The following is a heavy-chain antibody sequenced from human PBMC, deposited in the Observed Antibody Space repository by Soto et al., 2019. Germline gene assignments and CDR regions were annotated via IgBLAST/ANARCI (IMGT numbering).Heavy chain of an antibody. CDR2: ISSSSSTI. Sequence: EVQLVESGGGLVQPGGSLRLSCAASGFTFSSCSMNWVRQAPGKGLEWVSYISSSSSTIYYADSVKGRFTISRDNAKNSLYLQMNSLRDEDTAVYYCARVPSGVWNWFDPWGQGTLVTVSS. CDR1: GFTFSSCS. J-gene: IGHJ5*02. CDR3: ARVPSGVWNWFDP. V-gene: IGHV3-48*02. D-gene: IGHD2-8*01.